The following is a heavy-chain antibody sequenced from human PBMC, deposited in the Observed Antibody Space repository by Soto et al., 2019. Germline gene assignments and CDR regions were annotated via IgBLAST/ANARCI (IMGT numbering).Heavy chain of an antibody. J-gene: IGHJ6*02. CDR3: ARAPMTGTYGMDV. D-gene: IGHD3-9*01. CDR2: IWYDGSNK. V-gene: IGHV3-33*01. Sequence: GGSLRLSCAASGFTFSSYGMHWVRQAPGKGLEWVAVIWYDGSNKYYADSVKGRFTISRDNSKNTLYLQMNSLRAEDTAVYYCARAPMTGTYGMDVWGQGTTVTVSS. CDR1: GFTFSSYG.